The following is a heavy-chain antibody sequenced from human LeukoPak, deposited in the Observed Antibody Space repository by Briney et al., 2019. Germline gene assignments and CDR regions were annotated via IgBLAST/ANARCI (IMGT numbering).Heavy chain of an antibody. J-gene: IGHJ5*02. V-gene: IGHV1-2*02. CDR2: INPNSGGT. CDR1: GYTFTGYY. CDR3: ARNFAPVVPWFDP. D-gene: IGHD4-23*01. Sequence: GASVKVSCKASGYTFTGYYMHWVRQAPGQGLEWVGWINPNSGGTNYAQKFQGRVTMTRDTFISTAYMELSRLRSDDTAVYYCARNFAPVVPWFDPWGQGTLVTVSS.